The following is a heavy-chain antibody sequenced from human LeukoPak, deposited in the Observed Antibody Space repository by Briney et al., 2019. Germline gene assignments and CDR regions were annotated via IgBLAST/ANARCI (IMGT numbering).Heavy chain of an antibody. D-gene: IGHD4-23*01. J-gene: IGHJ4*02. CDR2: INSDRSTT. CDR1: GFTFTSYW. V-gene: IGHV3-74*01. Sequence: PGGSLRLSCAASGFTFTSYWMHWVRQAPGKGLVWVSRINSDRSTTNYAHSVMGRFTISRDNAKNSLFLQLSSLRVEDTAVYSWARDYGGNLDYWGRGTLVSVSS. CDR3: ARDYGGNLDY.